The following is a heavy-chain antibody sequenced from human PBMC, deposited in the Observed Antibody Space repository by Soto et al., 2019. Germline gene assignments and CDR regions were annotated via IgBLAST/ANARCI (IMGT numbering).Heavy chain of an antibody. Sequence: QVQLVQSGGEVKKPGSSVKVSCSVSGGTFRTYTFSWVRQAPGQGLEWMGSIIPLLGMTNYAQKFQGRVSMIADKSTNTAYMEVSSLTSEDTARFYCARYNDRVVLSAAPEVGAFAIWGQETMVIFSS. CDR2: IIPLLGMT. V-gene: IGHV1-69*02. J-gene: IGHJ3*02. CDR1: GGTFRTYT. D-gene: IGHD2-2*01. CDR3: ARYNDRVVLSAAPEVGAFAI.